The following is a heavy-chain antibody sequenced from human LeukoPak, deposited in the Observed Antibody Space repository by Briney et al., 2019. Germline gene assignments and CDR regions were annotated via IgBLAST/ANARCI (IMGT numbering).Heavy chain of an antibody. Sequence: ASVKVSCKASRYTFTGYYMHWVRQSPGQGLEGMGWINPNSGGTNYAQKRQGRVTMTRDTSISTAYMVLGRLRSDDTAVYYCARGTEGVYDYVWGSYRPHFDYWGQGTLVTVSS. J-gene: IGHJ4*02. CDR2: INPNSGGT. CDR1: RYTFTGYY. CDR3: ARGTEGVYDYVWGSYRPHFDY. D-gene: IGHD3-16*02. V-gene: IGHV1-2*02.